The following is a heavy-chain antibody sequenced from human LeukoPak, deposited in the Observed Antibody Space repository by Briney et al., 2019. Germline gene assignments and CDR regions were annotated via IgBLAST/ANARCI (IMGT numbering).Heavy chain of an antibody. CDR3: ARRSGSYVDY. CDR1: GGSISSSSYY. V-gene: IGHV4-39*01. D-gene: IGHD1-26*01. J-gene: IGHJ4*02. Sequence: SETLSLTCTVSGGSISSSSYYWGWIRQPPGKGLEWIGSIYYSGSTYYNPSLKSRVTISEDTSKNQFSLKLSSVTAADTAVYDCARRSGSYVDYWGQGTLVTISS. CDR2: IYYSGST.